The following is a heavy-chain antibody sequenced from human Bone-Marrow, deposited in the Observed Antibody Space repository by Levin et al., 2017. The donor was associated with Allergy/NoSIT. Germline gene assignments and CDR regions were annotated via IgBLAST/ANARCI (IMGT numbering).Heavy chain of an antibody. CDR1: GVSMNSNNYF. V-gene: IGHV4-39*01. Sequence: GSLRLSCSIFGVSMNSNNYFWGWLRQPPGKGLEWIGSLHYSGTTYYSPSLKSRVLISIDMSKNQFSLRLNSVTATDTSIYYCARRLSSWDGFDRWGQGTLVAVSS. D-gene: IGHD3-9*01. CDR3: ARRLSSWDGFDR. J-gene: IGHJ1*01. CDR2: LHYSGTT.